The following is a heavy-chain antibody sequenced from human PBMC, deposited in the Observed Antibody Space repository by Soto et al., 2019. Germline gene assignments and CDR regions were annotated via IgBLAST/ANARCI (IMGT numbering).Heavy chain of an antibody. CDR2: IWNDGNGY. D-gene: IGHD6-13*01. J-gene: IGHJ6*02. CDR1: GFNFNNYG. CDR3: SRRPIVPPTRGAEAARGSMDV. V-gene: IGHV3-33*01. Sequence: QVQLVESGGGVVQPGRSLRLSCAASGFNFNNYGMHWVRQAPGRGLEWLAGIWNDGNGYYSANSERGRFSISRDNAKNTLYLQMSSLRAEETAGYYCSRRPIVPPTRGAEAARGSMDVWGQGTTVTVSS.